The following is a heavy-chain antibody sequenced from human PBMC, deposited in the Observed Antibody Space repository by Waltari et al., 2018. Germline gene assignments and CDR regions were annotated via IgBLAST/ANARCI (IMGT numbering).Heavy chain of an antibody. D-gene: IGHD2-2*01. Sequence: EVQLVESGGGLVQPGRSLRLSCAASGFTFDDYAMNWVRQAPGKGLEWVSGISWNSGSIGYSDSVKGRFTISRDNAKNSLYLQMNSLRAEDTALYYCAKAPPRGVGGAFDIWGQGTMVTVSS. CDR2: ISWNSGSI. CDR3: AKAPPRGVGGAFDI. J-gene: IGHJ3*02. CDR1: GFTFDDYA. V-gene: IGHV3-9*01.